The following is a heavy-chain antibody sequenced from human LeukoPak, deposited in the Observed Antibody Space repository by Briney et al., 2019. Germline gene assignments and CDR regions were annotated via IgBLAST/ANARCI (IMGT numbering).Heavy chain of an antibody. J-gene: IGHJ4*02. V-gene: IGHV3-30*04. CDR2: ISYDGSNK. CDR3: VRGNPYFDY. CDR1: GFTFSSYA. Sequence: GGSLRLSCAASGFTFSSYAMHWVRQAPGKGLEWVAVISYDGSNKYYADSVKGRFTISRDDSKNTLYLQMNSLRAEDTAVYYCVRGNPYFDYWGQGTLVVVSS.